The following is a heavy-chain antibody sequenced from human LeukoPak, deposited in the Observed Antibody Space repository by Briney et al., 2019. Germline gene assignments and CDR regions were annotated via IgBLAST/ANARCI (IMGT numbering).Heavy chain of an antibody. D-gene: IGHD2-15*01. V-gene: IGHV3-23*01. J-gene: IGHJ4*02. CDR2: ISDRGVSR. Sequence: GGSLRLSCAVSGLTFSNYAIDWGGQAPGKGLEWVSAISDRGVSRHYSDSVKGRFTNSRDNSKHTLYLQMNSLRAEDTAIYYCAREGRFDGGTCSLLDYWGQGTLVTPSS. CDR3: AREGRFDGGTCSLLDY. CDR1: GLTFSNYA.